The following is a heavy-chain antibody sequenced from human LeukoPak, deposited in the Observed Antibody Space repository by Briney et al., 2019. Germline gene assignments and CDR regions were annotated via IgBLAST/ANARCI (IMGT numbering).Heavy chain of an antibody. CDR1: GFTFNYYA. CDR2: ISDNEGRT. J-gene: IGHJ4*02. D-gene: IGHD5-18*01. V-gene: IGHV3-23*01. CDR3: ARHDSFIPY. Sequence: GGSLRLSCAASGFTFNYYAMSWVRQAPGKGLEWVSSISDNEGRTYYTDSVKGRFTISRDNTKNTGYLQMHNLRADDTAVYFCARHDSFIPYWGQGALVTVSS.